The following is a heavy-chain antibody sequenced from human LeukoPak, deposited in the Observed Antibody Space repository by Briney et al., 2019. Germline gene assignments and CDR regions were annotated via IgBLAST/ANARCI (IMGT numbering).Heavy chain of an antibody. J-gene: IGHJ5*02. CDR1: GFSFSNHG. CDR3: ARDSYQDYYGRFDP. Sequence: GGSLRLSCAASGFSFSNHGMHWVRQAPGKRLEWVAVIWDDGNNRRYANSVNGRFTISRDNSKNTLYLQMNGLTAEDTAMYYCARDSYQDYYGRFDPWGQGTLVIVSS. V-gene: IGHV3-33*01. CDR2: IWDDGNNR. D-gene: IGHD3-10*01.